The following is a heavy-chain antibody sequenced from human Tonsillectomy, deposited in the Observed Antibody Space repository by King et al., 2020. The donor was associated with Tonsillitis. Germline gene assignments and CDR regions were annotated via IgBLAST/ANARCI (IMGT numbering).Heavy chain of an antibody. V-gene: IGHV4-59*01. J-gene: IGHJ5*02. CDR3: ARVELPYNWFDP. CDR2: MYYLGST. Sequence: VQLQESGPGLVKPSETLSLTCTVSGGSISSYYWSWIRQPPGKGLEWIGYMYYLGSTNYNPSLKSRATISVDTSKNQFSLKLSSVTAADTAVYYCARVELPYNWFDPWGQGTLVTVSS. CDR1: GGSISSYY. D-gene: IGHD1-7*01.